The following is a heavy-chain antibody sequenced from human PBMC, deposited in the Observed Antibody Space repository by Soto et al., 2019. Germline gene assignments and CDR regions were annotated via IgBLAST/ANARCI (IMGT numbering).Heavy chain of an antibody. J-gene: IGHJ4*02. Sequence: SETLSLTCIVSGGSIKRRSSCWAWSRQPPGKGLEWVGTFYDGNTYHNPSLRSRITIAVDTSKNQFSLKLNSVSAADTAFYYCATTRGLAGGGSFDYWGPGMLFTVSS. V-gene: IGHV4-39*01. CDR3: ATTRGLAGGGSFDY. D-gene: IGHD3-10*01. CDR2: FYDGNT. CDR1: GGSIKRRSSC.